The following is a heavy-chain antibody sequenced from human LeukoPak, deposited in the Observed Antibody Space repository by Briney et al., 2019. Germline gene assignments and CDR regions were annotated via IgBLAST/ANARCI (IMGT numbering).Heavy chain of an antibody. J-gene: IGHJ4*02. CDR1: GGSFSGYY. CDR3: ARAWSIAAAEIDY. Sequence: SETLSLTCAVYGGSFSGYYWSWIRQPPGKGLEWIGEINHSGSTNYNPSLKSRVTISVDTSKNQFSLKLSSVTAADTAVYYCARAWSIAAAEIDYWGQGALVTVSS. V-gene: IGHV4-34*01. D-gene: IGHD6-13*01. CDR2: INHSGST.